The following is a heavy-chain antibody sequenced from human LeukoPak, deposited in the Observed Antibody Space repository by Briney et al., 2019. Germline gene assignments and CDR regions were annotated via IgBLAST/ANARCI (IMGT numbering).Heavy chain of an antibody. D-gene: IGHD2-2*01. J-gene: IGHJ4*02. CDR3: AKIAPRSTRIVVVPAAIKALDY. CDR1: GFTFSSYG. CDR2: IRYDGSNK. V-gene: IGHV3-30*02. Sequence: GGSLRLSCAASGFTFSSYGMHWVRQAPGKGLEWVAFIRYDGSNKYYADSVKGRFTISRDNSKNTLYLQMNSLRAEDTAVYYCAKIAPRSTRIVVVPAAIKALDYWGQGTLVTVSS.